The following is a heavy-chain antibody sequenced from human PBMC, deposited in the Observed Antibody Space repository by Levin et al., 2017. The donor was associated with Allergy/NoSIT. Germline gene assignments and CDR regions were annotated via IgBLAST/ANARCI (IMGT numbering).Heavy chain of an antibody. CDR2: IINSGGST. J-gene: IGHJ4*02. CDR3: AKRARSDPSGWTYYFDY. CDR1: GFTFSSYA. Sequence: GGSLRLSCAASGFTFSSYAMSWVRQAPGKGLEWVSAIINSGGSTYYADSVKGRFTISRDNSKNTLYLQMNSLRAEDTAVYYCAKRARSDPSGWTYYFDYWGQGTLVTVSS. V-gene: IGHV3-23*01. D-gene: IGHD6-19*01.